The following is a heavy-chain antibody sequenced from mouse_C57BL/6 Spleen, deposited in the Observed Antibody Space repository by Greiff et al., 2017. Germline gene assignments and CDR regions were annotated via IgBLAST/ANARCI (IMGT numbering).Heavy chain of an antibody. CDR2: ISSGGSST. V-gene: IGHV5-6*01. J-gene: IGHJ2*01. Sequence: EVKLVESGGDLVKPGGSLKLSCAASGFTFSSYGMSWVRQTPDKRLEWVATISSGGSSTYYPDSVKGRFPISREKAKNTLYLQMSSLKSENTARYKCARQEHNWDFDYWGQGTTVTVSS. CDR3: ARQEHNWDFDY. CDR1: GFTFSSYG. D-gene: IGHD4-1*02.